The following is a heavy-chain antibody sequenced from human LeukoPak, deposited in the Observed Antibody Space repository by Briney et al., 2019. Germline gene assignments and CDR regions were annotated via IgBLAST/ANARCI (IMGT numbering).Heavy chain of an antibody. D-gene: IGHD5-12*01. Sequence: SVKVSCKASGGTFSSYAISWVRQAPGQGLEWMGRIIPILGIANYAQKFQGRVTITADKSTSTAYMELSSLRSEDTAVYYCVGWLQFHDAFDIWGQGTMVTVSS. J-gene: IGHJ3*02. CDR2: IIPILGIA. CDR1: GGTFSSYA. CDR3: VGWLQFHDAFDI. V-gene: IGHV1-69*04.